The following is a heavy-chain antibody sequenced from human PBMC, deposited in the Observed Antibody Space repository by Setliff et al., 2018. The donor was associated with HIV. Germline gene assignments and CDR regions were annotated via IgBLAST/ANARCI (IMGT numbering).Heavy chain of an antibody. CDR3: AREGYYDTSAYFY. CDR2: ISSSGSPI. Sequence: GGSLRLSCAASGFIFSSYEMNWVRQAPGKGLEWVSYISSSGSPIHYTDSVKGRFTISRDNAKNSLYLQMNSLRAEDTAVYYCAREGYYDTSAYFYWGQGTLVTVSS. D-gene: IGHD3-22*01. CDR1: GFIFSSYE. J-gene: IGHJ4*02. V-gene: IGHV3-48*03.